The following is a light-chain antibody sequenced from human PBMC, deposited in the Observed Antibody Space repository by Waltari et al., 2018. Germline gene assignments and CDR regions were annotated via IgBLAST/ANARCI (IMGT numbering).Light chain of an antibody. V-gene: IGLV2-14*01. CDR3: SSYTSSSPVV. J-gene: IGLJ2*01. Sequence: QSALTQPASVSGSPGQSITISCTGTSSDVGGYNYVSWYQQHPGKAPKLMIYEVSNRPFGVSHRFAGSKSGNTASLTIAGLQAEDEADYYCSSYTSSSPVVFGGGTKLTVL. CDR2: EVS. CDR1: SSDVGGYNY.